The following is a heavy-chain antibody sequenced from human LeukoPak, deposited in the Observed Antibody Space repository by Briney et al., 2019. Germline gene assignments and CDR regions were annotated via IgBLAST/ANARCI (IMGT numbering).Heavy chain of an antibody. J-gene: IGHJ4*02. V-gene: IGHV1-18*01. D-gene: IGHD6-19*01. Sequence: ASVKVSCKASGYTFTSYGISWVRQAPGQGLEWMGWISAYNGNTNYAQKLQGRVTMTTDTSTSTAYMELSSLRSEDTAVYYCARAPGTLEKQWLVRADFDYWGQGTLVTVSS. CDR3: ARAPGTLEKQWLVRADFDY. CDR2: ISAYNGNT. CDR1: GYTFTSYG.